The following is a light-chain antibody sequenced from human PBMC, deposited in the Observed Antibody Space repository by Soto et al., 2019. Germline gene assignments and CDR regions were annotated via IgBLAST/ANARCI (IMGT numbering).Light chain of an antibody. Sequence: AIQMTQSPSSLSASVGDRVIITCRASQAIRNDLGWYQQKPGQAPKVLIYAASSLQSGVPSRFSGSGSGTYFTLTISNLQPEDFATYYCLQDYRYPRTFGQGTKVEI. CDR1: QAIRND. CDR3: LQDYRYPRT. CDR2: AAS. J-gene: IGKJ1*01. V-gene: IGKV1-6*01.